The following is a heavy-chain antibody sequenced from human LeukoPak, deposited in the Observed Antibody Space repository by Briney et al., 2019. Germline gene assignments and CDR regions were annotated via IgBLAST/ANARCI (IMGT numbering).Heavy chain of an antibody. J-gene: IGHJ4*02. V-gene: IGHV4-39*07. CDR2: IYYRGTT. CDR3: AKDRSGYDYH. CDR1: GDSITSGSYY. Sequence: SETLSLTCTVSGDSITSGSYYWGWVRQPPGKGLEWLGTIYYRGTTYYNPSLKSRVTISVDTSKNQFSLRLNSVTAADTAVYYCAKDRSGYDYHWGQGTLVTVSS. D-gene: IGHD5-12*01.